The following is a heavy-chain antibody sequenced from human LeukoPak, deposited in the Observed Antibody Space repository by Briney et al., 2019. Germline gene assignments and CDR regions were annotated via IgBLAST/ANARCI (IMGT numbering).Heavy chain of an antibody. CDR3: ARGRGYSYGYPYYFDY. Sequence: GGSLRLSCAASGFTFSSYEMNWVRQAPGKGLEWVSYISSSGSTIYYADSVKGRSTISRDNAKNSLYLQMNSLRAEDTAVYYCARGRGYSYGYPYYFDYWGQGTLVTVSS. V-gene: IGHV3-48*03. CDR2: ISSSGSTI. J-gene: IGHJ4*02. CDR1: GFTFSSYE. D-gene: IGHD5-18*01.